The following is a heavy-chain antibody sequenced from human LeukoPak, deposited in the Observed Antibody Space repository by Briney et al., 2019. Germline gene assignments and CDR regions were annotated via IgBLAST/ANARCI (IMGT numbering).Heavy chain of an antibody. V-gene: IGHV1-2*02. CDR3: AGGDSRLYTSGWYLLDY. CDR1: GYTFTDFY. D-gene: IGHD6-19*01. J-gene: IGHJ4*02. CDR2: INPNSGGT. Sequence: ASVKVSCKASGYTFTDFYIHWVRQAPGQGLEWMGSINPNSGGTSYGQNFQDRVTMTRDTSISTAYMELSSLRSDDTAVYYCAGGDSRLYTSGWYLLDYWGQGTLVTVSS.